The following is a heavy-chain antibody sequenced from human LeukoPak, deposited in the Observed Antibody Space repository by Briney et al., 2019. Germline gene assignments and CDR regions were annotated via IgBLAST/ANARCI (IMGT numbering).Heavy chain of an antibody. D-gene: IGHD6-13*01. CDR1: GGSFSGYY. CDR3: ARGVSSSWFY. CDR2: INHSGST. V-gene: IGHV4-34*01. J-gene: IGHJ4*02. Sequence: SETLSLTCAVYGGSFSGYYWSWIRQPPGKGLEWIGEINHSGSTNYNPSLKSQVTISVDTSKNQFSLKLSSVTAADTAVYYCARGVSSSWFYWGQGTLVTVSS.